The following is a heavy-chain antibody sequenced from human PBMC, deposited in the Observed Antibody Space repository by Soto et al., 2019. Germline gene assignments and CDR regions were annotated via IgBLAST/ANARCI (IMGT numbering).Heavy chain of an antibody. CDR3: AKDWGYDFWSGYFDY. V-gene: IGHV3-23*01. D-gene: IGHD3-3*01. J-gene: IGHJ4*02. CDR1: GFTFSSYA. CDR2: ISGSGGST. Sequence: GGSLRLSCAASGFTFSSYAMSWVRQAPGKGLEWVSAISGSGGSTYYADSVKGRFTISRDNSKNTLYLQMNSLRAEDTAVYYCAKDWGYDFWSGYFDYWGQGTLVTVSS.